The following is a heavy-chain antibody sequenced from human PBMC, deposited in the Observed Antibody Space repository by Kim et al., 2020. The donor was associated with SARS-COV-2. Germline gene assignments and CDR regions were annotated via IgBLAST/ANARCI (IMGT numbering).Heavy chain of an antibody. CDR1: GGSISSYY. D-gene: IGHD3-22*01. J-gene: IGHJ3*02. Sequence: SETLSLTCTVSGGSISSYYWSWIRQPPGKGLEWIGYIYYSGSTNYNPSLKSRVTISVDTSKNQFSLKLSSVTAADTAVYYCAREDGYYDSSGYPPAVGAFDIWGQGTMVTVSS. CDR2: IYYSGST. CDR3: AREDGYYDSSGYPPAVGAFDI. V-gene: IGHV4-59*13.